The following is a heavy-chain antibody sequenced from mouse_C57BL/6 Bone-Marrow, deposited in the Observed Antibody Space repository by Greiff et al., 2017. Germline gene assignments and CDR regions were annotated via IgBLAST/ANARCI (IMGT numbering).Heavy chain of an antibody. CDR3: ARQSSGYPYAMDY. J-gene: IGHJ4*01. V-gene: IGHV5-6*01. CDR2: ISSGGSYT. D-gene: IGHD3-2*02. CDR1: GFTFSSYG. Sequence: EVHLVESGGDLVKPGGSLKLSCAASGFTFSSYGMSWVRQTPDKRLEWVATISSGGSYTYYPDSVKGRFTISRDNAKNTLYLQMSSLKSEDTAMYYCARQSSGYPYAMDYWGQGTSVTVSS.